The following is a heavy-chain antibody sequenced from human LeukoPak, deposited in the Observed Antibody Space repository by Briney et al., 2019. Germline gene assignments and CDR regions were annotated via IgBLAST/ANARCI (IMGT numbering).Heavy chain of an antibody. Sequence: PGGSLRLSCAASGFTFSSYAMHWVRQAPGKGLEWVAVISYDGSNKYYADSVKGRFTISRDNSKNTLYLQMNSLRAEDTAVYYCARDPDYYDSSGYYYRNAFDIWGQGTMVTVSS. CDR1: GFTFSSYA. V-gene: IGHV3-30*04. D-gene: IGHD3-22*01. J-gene: IGHJ3*02. CDR3: ARDPDYYDSSGYYYRNAFDI. CDR2: ISYDGSNK.